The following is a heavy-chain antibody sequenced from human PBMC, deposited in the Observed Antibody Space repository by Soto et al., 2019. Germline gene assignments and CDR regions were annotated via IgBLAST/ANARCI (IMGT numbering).Heavy chain of an antibody. Sequence: ASVKVSCKASGYTFTSYDINWVRQATGQGLEWMGWMNPNSGNTGYAQKFQGRVTMTRDTSISTAYMELSRLRSDDTAVYYCARVGVAAAAVFEFWGQGPLVTVSS. CDR1: GYTFTSYD. CDR2: MNPNSGNT. J-gene: IGHJ4*02. D-gene: IGHD6-25*01. CDR3: ARVGVAAAAVFEF. V-gene: IGHV1-8*01.